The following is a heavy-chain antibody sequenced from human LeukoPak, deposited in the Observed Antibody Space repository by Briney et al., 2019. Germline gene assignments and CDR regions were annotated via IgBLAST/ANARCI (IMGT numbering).Heavy chain of an antibody. CDR3: ARDPDYYDSRVVDF. CDR2: ISCDPSHT. D-gene: IGHD3-22*01. V-gene: IGHV3-21*01. Sequence: AGGSLRLSCAASGFTFSSYSMNWVRQAPGKGLEWVSYISCDPSHTYYADSVRGRFTISRDNAKHSLYLQMGNLRTEDTAMYYCARDPDYYDSRVVDFWGQGTRVTVSS. J-gene: IGHJ4*02. CDR1: GFTFSSYS.